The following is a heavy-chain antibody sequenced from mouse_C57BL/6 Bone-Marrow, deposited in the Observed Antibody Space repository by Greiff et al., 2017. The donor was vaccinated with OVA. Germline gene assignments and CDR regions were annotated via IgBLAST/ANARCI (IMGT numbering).Heavy chain of an antibody. CDR3: TTTVVGAY. D-gene: IGHD1-1*01. V-gene: IGHV14-4*01. CDR1: GFNIKDDY. Sequence: VQLKESGAELVRPGASVKLSCTASGFNIKDDYMHWVKQRPEQGLEWIGWIDPENGDTEYASKFQGKATITADTSSNTAYLHLSSLTSEDTAVYYCTTTVVGAYWGQGTLVTVSA. CDR2: IDPENGDT. J-gene: IGHJ3*01.